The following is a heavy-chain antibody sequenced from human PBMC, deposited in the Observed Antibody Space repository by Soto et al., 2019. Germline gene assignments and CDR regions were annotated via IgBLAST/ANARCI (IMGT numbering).Heavy chain of an antibody. CDR2: LYHDGAND. Sequence: QVQLVESGGGVVQPGRSLRLSCAASGFTLSSCGMHWVRQAPGKGLEWVALLYHDGANDYYADSVKGRFSISRDNSKNTLYLQMDSLRGDDTAVYYCARGAYHVLSQHGMDVWGQGTTVTVSS. D-gene: IGHD2-2*01. V-gene: IGHV3-30*03. J-gene: IGHJ6*02. CDR1: GFTLSSCG. CDR3: ARGAYHVLSQHGMDV.